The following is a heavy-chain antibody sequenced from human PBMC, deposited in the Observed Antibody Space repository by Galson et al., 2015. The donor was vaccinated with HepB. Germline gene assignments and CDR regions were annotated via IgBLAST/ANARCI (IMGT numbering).Heavy chain of an antibody. CDR1: GGSFSGYY. CDR2: INHSGST. V-gene: IGHV4-34*01. D-gene: IGHD3-22*01. Sequence: LSLTCAVYGGSFSGYYWSWIRQPPGKGLEWIGEINHSGSTNYNPSLKSRVTISVDTSKNQFSLKLSSVTAADTAVYYCARVPSPYDKSSYFDYWGQGTLVTVSS. J-gene: IGHJ4*02. CDR3: ARVPSPYDKSSYFDY.